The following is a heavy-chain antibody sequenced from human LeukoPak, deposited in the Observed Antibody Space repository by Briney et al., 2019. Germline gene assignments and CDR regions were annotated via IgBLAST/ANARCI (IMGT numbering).Heavy chain of an antibody. D-gene: IGHD3-10*01. Sequence: GGSLRLSCAASVFTFSASTMNWVRQAPGKGLEWISSITSGDTYIYYADAMKGRFTISRDNAKNSVYLQMNRLRAEDTAVYFCARDAPGGSGASDYWGQGTLVTVSS. J-gene: IGHJ4*02. CDR1: VFTFSAST. V-gene: IGHV3-21*01. CDR2: ITSGDTYI. CDR3: ARDAPGGSGASDY.